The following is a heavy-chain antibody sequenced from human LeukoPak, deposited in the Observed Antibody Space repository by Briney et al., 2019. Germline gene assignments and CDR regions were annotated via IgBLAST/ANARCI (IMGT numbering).Heavy chain of an antibody. D-gene: IGHD2-2*01. CDR3: ARVRTGYCRSTSCRGWFDP. CDR1: GGSISSYY. V-gene: IGHV4-4*07. J-gene: IGHJ5*02. CDR2: IYTSGST. Sequence: SETLSLTCTVSGGSISSYYWSWIRQPAGKGLEWIGRIYTSGSTNYNPSLKSRVTMSVDTSKNQFSLKLSSVTAADTAVYYCARVRTGYCRSTSCRGWFDPWGQGTLVTVSS.